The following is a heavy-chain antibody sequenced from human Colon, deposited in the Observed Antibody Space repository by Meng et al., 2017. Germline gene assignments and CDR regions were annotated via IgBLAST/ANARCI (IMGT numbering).Heavy chain of an antibody. Sequence: GESLKISCVASGFIFGDYEMNWVRQAPGKGLEWVSYISIGGGTIYYADSVKGRFTISRDNGRNSLYLQMNSLRAEDTAIYYCARDPGASYCGGDCLDYWGQGSLVTVS. V-gene: IGHV3-48*03. CDR3: ARDPGASYCGGDCLDY. J-gene: IGHJ4*02. CDR2: ISIGGGTI. D-gene: IGHD2-21*02. CDR1: GFIFGDYE.